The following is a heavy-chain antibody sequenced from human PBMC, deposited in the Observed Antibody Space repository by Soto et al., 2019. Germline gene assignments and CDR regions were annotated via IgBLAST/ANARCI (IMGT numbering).Heavy chain of an antibody. V-gene: IGHV3-23*01. J-gene: IGHJ5*02. D-gene: IGHD3-10*01. Sequence: PGGSLRLSCAASGFTFSSYAMSWVRQAPGKGLEWVSAISGSGDSTYYADSVKGRFTISRDNSKNTLYLQMNSLRAEDTAVYYCAKGISVVRVNWFDPWGQGTLVTVS. CDR3: AKGISVVRVNWFDP. CDR1: GFTFSSYA. CDR2: ISGSGDST.